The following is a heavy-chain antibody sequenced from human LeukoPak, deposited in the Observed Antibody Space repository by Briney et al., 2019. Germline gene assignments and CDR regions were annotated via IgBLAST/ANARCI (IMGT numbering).Heavy chain of an antibody. D-gene: IGHD2-15*01. CDR3: ARARGYCSGGSCFSYVPYYFDY. CDR2: ISSSSSYI. J-gene: IGHJ4*02. V-gene: IGHV3-21*01. Sequence: GGSLRLSCAASGFPFSSYSMNWVRQAPGKGLEWVSSISSSSSYIYYADSVKGRFTISRDNAKNSLYLQRNSLRAEDTAVYYCARARGYCSGGSCFSYVPYYFDYWGQGTLVTVSS. CDR1: GFPFSSYS.